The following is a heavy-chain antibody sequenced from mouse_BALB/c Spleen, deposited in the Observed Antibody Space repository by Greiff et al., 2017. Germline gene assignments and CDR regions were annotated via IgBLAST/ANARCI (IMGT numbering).Heavy chain of an antibody. CDR3: ARGDYDGFDY. J-gene: IGHJ2*01. V-gene: IGHV5-6*01. CDR1: GFTFSSYG. CDR2: ISSGGSYT. D-gene: IGHD2-4*01. Sequence: EVQVVESGGGLVKPGGSLKLSCAASGFTFSSYGMSWVRQTPDKRLEWVATISSGGSYTYYPDSVKGRFTISRDNAKNTLYLQMSSLKSEDTAMYYCARGDYDGFDYWGQGTTLTVSS.